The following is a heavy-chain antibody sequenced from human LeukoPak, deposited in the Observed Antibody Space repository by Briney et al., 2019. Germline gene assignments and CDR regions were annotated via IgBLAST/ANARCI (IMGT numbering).Heavy chain of an antibody. Sequence: ASVKVSCKASGYTFTGYYMHWVRQAPGQGLEWMGRINPNSGGTNYAQKFQGRVTMTRDTSISTAYMELSRLRSDDTAVYYCAKGRRIYPPSHDAFDIWGQGTMVTVSS. V-gene: IGHV1-2*06. D-gene: IGHD2-15*01. CDR3: AKGRRIYPPSHDAFDI. CDR2: INPNSGGT. CDR1: GYTFTGYY. J-gene: IGHJ3*02.